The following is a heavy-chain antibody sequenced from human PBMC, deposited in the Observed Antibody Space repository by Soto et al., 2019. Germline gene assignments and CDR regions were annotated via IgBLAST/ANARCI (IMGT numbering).Heavy chain of an antibody. CDR2: IYYSGST. V-gene: IGHV4-39*01. J-gene: IGHJ5*02. CDR1: GGSISSSSYY. CDR3: ATAGGFDWLSFGWFDP. Sequence: SETLSLTCTVSGGSISSSSYYWGWIRQPPGKGLEWIGSIYYSGSTYYNPSLKSRVTISVDTSKNQFSLKLSSVTAADTAVYYCATAGGFDWLSFGWFDPWGQGTLVTVSS. D-gene: IGHD3-9*01.